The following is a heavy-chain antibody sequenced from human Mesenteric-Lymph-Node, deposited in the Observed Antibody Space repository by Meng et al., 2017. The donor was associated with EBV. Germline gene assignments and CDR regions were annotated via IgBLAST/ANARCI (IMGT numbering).Heavy chain of an antibody. D-gene: IGHD3-10*01. CDR1: GFALSTGVA. V-gene: IGHV2-5*02. Sequence: QITLKESGPTLVKPTQTLTLTCTFPGFALSTGVAVGWIRQAPGKALEWLEHIYCDDDKRYSQSLKSRHTITKDTPKNQVDLTMTNVDPTDTATYYCAHLTINDYGSTSYYYFDYWGQGTLVTVSS. CDR2: IYCDDDK. J-gene: IGHJ4*02. CDR3: AHLTINDYGSTSYYYFDY.